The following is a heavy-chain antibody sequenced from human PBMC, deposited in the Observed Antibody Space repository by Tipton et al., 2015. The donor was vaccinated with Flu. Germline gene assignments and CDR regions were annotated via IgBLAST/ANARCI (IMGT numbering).Heavy chain of an antibody. D-gene: IGHD3-10*01. CDR3: ARQIYTTGELDYDYYFMDV. Sequence: QSGPEVKKPGSSVTVSCKASGDTFRKYALSWVRQAPGQGLEWMGAIVCVSGIPNYAQNFQGRLTMTADESTSTVYMELSSLRSDDTAVYYCARQIYTTGELDYDYYFMDVWGKGTAVTVSS. CDR2: IVCVSGIP. J-gene: IGHJ6*03. V-gene: IGHV1-69*01. CDR1: GDTFRKYA.